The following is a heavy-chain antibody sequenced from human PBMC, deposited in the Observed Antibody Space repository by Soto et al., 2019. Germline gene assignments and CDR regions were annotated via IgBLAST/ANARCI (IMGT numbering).Heavy chain of an antibody. CDR2: ISYDGSNK. CDR3: ARSVGNAQEYYDILTGPFDY. J-gene: IGHJ4*02. V-gene: IGHV3-30-3*01. Sequence: ESGGGVVQPGRSLRLSCAASGFTFSSYAMHWVRQAPGKGLEWVAVISYDGSNKYYADSVKGRFTISRDNSKNTLYLQMNSLRAEDTAVYYCARSVGNAQEYYDILTGPFDYWGQGTLVTVSS. CDR1: GFTFSSYA. D-gene: IGHD3-9*01.